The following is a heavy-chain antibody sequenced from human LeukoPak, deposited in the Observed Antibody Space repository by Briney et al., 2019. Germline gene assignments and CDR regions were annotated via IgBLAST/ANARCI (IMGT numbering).Heavy chain of an antibody. CDR1: GGTFSSYA. V-gene: IGHV1-69*04. CDR2: IIPILGIA. CDR3: ASGPCSSTSCYRSAEYFQH. D-gene: IGHD2-2*02. Sequence: SVKVSCRASGGTFSSYAISWVRQAPGQGLEWMGRIIPILGIANYAQKFQGRVTITADKSTSTAYMELSSLRSEDTAVYYCASGPCSSTSCYRSAEYFQHWGQGTLVTVSS. J-gene: IGHJ1*01.